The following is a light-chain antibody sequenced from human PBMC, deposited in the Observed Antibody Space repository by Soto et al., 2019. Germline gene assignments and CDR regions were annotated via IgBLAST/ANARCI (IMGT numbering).Light chain of an antibody. V-gene: IGKV1-33*01. J-gene: IGKJ1*01. CDR1: QDINNY. Sequence: DIQVTQSPSSLSASVGDRVTITCQASQDINNYLNWYQQKPGRAPKLLIYDASNLQTGGPSRFSGSGSGTDFPLTISSLQPEDVATYYCQHYDTRPPWTFGQGTKVEIK. CDR2: DAS. CDR3: QHYDTRPPWT.